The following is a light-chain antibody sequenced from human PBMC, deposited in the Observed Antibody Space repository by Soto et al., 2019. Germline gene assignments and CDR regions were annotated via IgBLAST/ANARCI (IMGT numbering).Light chain of an antibody. V-gene: IGLV2-14*01. Sequence: QSVLTQPASVSGSLGQSITISCTVTSSDLGGYNYVSWYQQHPGKAPRLVIYEVTNRPSGVSNRFSGSKSGNTASLTISGLQAEDEADYYCNSFTDSSLYVFGTGTKVTLL. CDR3: NSFTDSSLYV. J-gene: IGLJ1*01. CDR2: EVT. CDR1: SSDLGGYNY.